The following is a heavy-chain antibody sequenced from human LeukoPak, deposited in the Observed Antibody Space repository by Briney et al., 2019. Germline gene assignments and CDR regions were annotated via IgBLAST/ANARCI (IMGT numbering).Heavy chain of an antibody. CDR1: GYTFTGYY. CDR2: INPNSGGT. V-gene: IGHV1-2*02. Sequence: ASVKVSCKASGYTFTGYYMHWVGQAPGQGLEWMGWINPNSGGTNYAQKFQGRVTMTRDTSISTAYMELSRLRSDDTAVYYCAIELVVPAAREGGYWGQGTLVTVSS. CDR3: AIELVVPAAREGGY. D-gene: IGHD2-2*01. J-gene: IGHJ4*02.